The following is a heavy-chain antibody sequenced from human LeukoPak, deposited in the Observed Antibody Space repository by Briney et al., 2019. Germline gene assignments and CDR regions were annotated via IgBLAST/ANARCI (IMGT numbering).Heavy chain of an antibody. D-gene: IGHD6-13*01. CDR3: VRVVAAAGIFPDY. V-gene: IGHV4-39*01. J-gene: IGHJ4*02. CDR1: GDSISSSSHH. CDR2: IYYGRTT. Sequence: SETLSLTCTVSGDSISSSSHHWGWIRQSPGKGLEWIGSIYYGRTTYYNPSLNNRVSISVVTSKNQFSLQLNSMSAADTAVYYCVRVVAAAGIFPDYWGQGTLVTVSS.